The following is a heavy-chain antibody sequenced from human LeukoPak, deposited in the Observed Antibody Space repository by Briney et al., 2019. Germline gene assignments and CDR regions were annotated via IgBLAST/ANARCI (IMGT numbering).Heavy chain of an antibody. CDR1: GGSISSSNW. CDR2: IYHSGST. J-gene: IGHJ4*02. Sequence: PSETLSLTCAVSGGSISSSNWWSWVRQPPGKGLEWIGEIYHSGSTNYNPSLKSRVTISVDKSKNQFSLKLSSVTAADTAVYYCARDHEYYYGSGSYYPGGCDYWGQGTLVTVSS. CDR3: ARDHEYYYGSGSYYPGGCDY. D-gene: IGHD3-10*01. V-gene: IGHV4-4*02.